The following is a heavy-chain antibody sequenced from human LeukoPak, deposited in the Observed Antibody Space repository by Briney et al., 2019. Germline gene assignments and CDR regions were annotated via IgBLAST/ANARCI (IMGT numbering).Heavy chain of an antibody. CDR1: GFAFRGTW. V-gene: IGHV3-15*01. CDR3: PPKFWYSSTT. J-gene: IGHJ5*02. CDR2: INTRTDGATT. Sequence: PGGSLRLSCAGSGFAFRGTWLNWVRQAPGQGLEWVGRINTRTDGATTTYAAPVKGRFTISRDDSKSTLYLEMNSLKTEDTDEYYFPPKFWYSSTTWGQGPLVTVPS. D-gene: IGHD2-15*01.